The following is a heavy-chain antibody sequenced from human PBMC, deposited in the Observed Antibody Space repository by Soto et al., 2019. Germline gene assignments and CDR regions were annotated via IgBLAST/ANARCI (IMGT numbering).Heavy chain of an antibody. J-gene: IGHJ5*02. CDR3: ARDAITMVRGVIFVHWFDP. D-gene: IGHD3-10*01. CDR2: ISSSSSYI. CDR1: GFTFSSYS. V-gene: IGHV3-21*01. Sequence: GGSLRLSCAASGFTFSSYSMNWVRQAPGKGLEWVSSISSSSSYIYYADSVKGRFTISRDNAKNSLYLQMNSLRAEDTAVYYCARDAITMVRGVIFVHWFDPWGQGTLVTVSS.